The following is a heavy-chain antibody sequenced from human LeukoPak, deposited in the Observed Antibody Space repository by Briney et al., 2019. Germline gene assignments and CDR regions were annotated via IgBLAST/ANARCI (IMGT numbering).Heavy chain of an antibody. CDR1: GFTVSSNS. Sequence: GRSLRLSCAVSGFTVSSNSMSWVRQAPGKGLEWVSILYSGGGTDYADSVKGRFTISRDNSKNTLYLGMNSLRVEDTAVYYCAREYCSGGSCYRRQYYFDYWGQGTLVTVSS. J-gene: IGHJ4*02. D-gene: IGHD2-15*01. CDR2: LYSGGGT. CDR3: AREYCSGGSCYRRQYYFDY. V-gene: IGHV3-53*01.